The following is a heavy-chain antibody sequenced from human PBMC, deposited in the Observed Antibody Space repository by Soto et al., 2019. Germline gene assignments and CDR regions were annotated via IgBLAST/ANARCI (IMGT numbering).Heavy chain of an antibody. Sequence: QVQLVQSGAEVKKPGASVKVSCKASGYSFTGYGINWVRQAPGQGPEWMGWSSPNNDNTNYAQKFQGRVTMTTDTSTRTAYMELRGLRSDDTAVYYCAREPYSTGWFDYWGQGTLVTVSS. V-gene: IGHV1-18*01. CDR3: AREPYSTGWFDY. CDR1: GYSFTGYG. J-gene: IGHJ4*02. D-gene: IGHD6-19*01. CDR2: SSPNNDNT.